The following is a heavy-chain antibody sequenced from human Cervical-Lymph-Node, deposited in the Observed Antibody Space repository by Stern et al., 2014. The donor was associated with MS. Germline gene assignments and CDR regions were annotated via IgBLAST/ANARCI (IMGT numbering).Heavy chain of an antibody. CDR3: ARGATINDFDF. V-gene: IGHV4-31*03. Sequence: QLQLQESGPGLVKPSQTVPLTCTVSGASVSSSGYYWSWIRQHPGKGLEWFGYIYYTGSTYYNPSLKSRVTISLDTSKNRFSLRLSSVTAADTAVYFCARGATINDFDFWGQGTLVTVSS. CDR1: GASVSSSGYY. J-gene: IGHJ4*02. CDR2: IYYTGST. D-gene: IGHD5-12*01.